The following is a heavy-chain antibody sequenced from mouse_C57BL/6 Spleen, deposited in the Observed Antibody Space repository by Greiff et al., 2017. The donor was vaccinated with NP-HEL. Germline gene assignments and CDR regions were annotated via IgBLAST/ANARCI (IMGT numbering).Heavy chain of an antibody. CDR1: GFTFSSYA. J-gene: IGHJ3*01. CDR2: ISDGGSYT. V-gene: IGHV5-4*03. D-gene: IGHD1-1*01. CDR3: ATVVAESFAY. Sequence: EVKVVESGGGLVKPGGSLKLSCAASGFTFSSYAMSWVRPTPEKRLEWVATISDGGSYTYYPDNVKGRFTISRDNAKNNLYLQMSHLKSEDTAMYYCATVVAESFAYWGQGTLVTVSA.